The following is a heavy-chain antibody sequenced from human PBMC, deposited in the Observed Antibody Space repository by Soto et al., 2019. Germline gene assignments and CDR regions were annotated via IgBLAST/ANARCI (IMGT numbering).Heavy chain of an antibody. D-gene: IGHD5-18*01. CDR3: AKDQVGGWIQLWSGPPAGYYGMDV. CDR2: ISGSGGST. J-gene: IGHJ6*02. V-gene: IGHV3-23*01. CDR1: GFTFSSYA. Sequence: EVQLLESGGGLVQPGGSLRLSCAASGFTFSSYAMSWVRQAPGKGLEWVSAISGSGGSTYYADSVKGRFTISRDNSKNTLYLQMNSLRAEDTAVYYCAKDQVGGWIQLWSGPPAGYYGMDVWGQGNTVTLSS.